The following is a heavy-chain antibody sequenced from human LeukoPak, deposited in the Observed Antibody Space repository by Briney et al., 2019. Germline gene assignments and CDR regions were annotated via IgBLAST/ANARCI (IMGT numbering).Heavy chain of an antibody. J-gene: IGHJ3*02. Sequence: HGESLKISCKASGNSFTNYWIHWVRQMPGKGLEWMGVIYPGDSDTIYSPSFQGQVTISADKSISTAYLQWSSLKASDTAMYYCATSSPGTLTYYDILTGDGTDVFDIWGQGTMVTVSS. CDR2: IYPGDSDT. V-gene: IGHV5-51*01. CDR1: GNSFTNYW. D-gene: IGHD3-9*01. CDR3: ATSSPGTLTYYDILTGDGTDVFDI.